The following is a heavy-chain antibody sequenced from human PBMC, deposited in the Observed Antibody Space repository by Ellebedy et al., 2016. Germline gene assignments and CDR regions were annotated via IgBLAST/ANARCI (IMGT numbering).Heavy chain of an antibody. V-gene: IGHV1-69*13. J-gene: IGHJ4*02. CDR2: IIPIFGTA. CDR3: AREWRQGDYGDPSLFDY. CDR1: GGTFSSYA. D-gene: IGHD4-17*01. Sequence: SSVKVSCXASGGTFSSYAISWVRQAPGQGLEWMGGIIPIFGTANYAQKFQGRVTITADESTSTAYMELSSLRSKDTAVYYCAREWRQGDYGDPSLFDYWGQGTLVTVSS.